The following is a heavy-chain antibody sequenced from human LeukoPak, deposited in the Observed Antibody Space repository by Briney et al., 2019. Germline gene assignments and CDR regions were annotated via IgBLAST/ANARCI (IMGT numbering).Heavy chain of an antibody. CDR1: GYTFTSYG. Sequence: GASVKVSCKASGYTFTSYGISWLRQAPGQGLEWMGWISAYNGNTNYAQKLQGRVTMTTDTSTSTAYMELRSLRSDDTAVYYCARGPPGRGWYYFDYWGQGTLVTVSS. J-gene: IGHJ4*02. V-gene: IGHV1-18*01. CDR2: ISAYNGNT. D-gene: IGHD6-19*01. CDR3: ARGPPGRGWYYFDY.